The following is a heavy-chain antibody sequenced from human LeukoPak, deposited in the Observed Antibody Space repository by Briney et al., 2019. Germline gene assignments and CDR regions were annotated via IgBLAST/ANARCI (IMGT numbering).Heavy chain of an antibody. CDR2: ISMNVQTT. CDR3: VREGLERRTNFDY. V-gene: IGHV3-64D*06. Sequence: PGGSLRLSCSASGFTFTSHVMHWVRQAPGKGLQYVSGISMNVQTTYYAGSVKGRFTISRDSSKNTVYLQMNGLTAEDTAVYYCVREGLERRTNFDYWGQGTLVSVSS. CDR1: GFTFTSHV. D-gene: IGHD1-1*01. J-gene: IGHJ4*02.